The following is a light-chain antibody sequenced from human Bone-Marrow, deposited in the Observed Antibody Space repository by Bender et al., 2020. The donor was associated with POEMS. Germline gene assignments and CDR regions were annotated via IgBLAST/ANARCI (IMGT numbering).Light chain of an antibody. CDR3: SSYRSSSTLGV. Sequence: QTTLTQPASVSGSPGQSITISCTGASSDVGAYNLVSWFQQHPGKAPELMIYDVSSRPSWVPNRFSGSKSGNTASLTISGLQAEDEADYYCSSYRSSSTLGVFGGGTKLTVL. CDR1: SSDVGAYNL. J-gene: IGLJ3*02. V-gene: IGLV2-14*03. CDR2: DVS.